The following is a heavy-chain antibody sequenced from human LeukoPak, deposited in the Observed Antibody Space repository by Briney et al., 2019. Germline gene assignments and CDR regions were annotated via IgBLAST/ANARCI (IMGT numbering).Heavy chain of an antibody. J-gene: IGHJ4*02. Sequence: GGSLRLSCAASGFTFSSYSMIWVRQAPGKGLEWVANIDQDGSEKYYVDSVKGRFTISRDNAKNSLYLQMNSLRAEDTAVYYCARDRGYFYWGQGTLVTVSS. CDR3: ARDRGYFY. D-gene: IGHD5-18*01. CDR2: IDQDGSEK. V-gene: IGHV3-7*01. CDR1: GFTFSSYS.